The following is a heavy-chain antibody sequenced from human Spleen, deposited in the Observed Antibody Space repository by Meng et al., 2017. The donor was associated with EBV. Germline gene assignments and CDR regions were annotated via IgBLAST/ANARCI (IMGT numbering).Heavy chain of an antibody. J-gene: IGHJ4*02. CDR1: GESFSDYY. CDR3: VRGSDNWNILVFDY. V-gene: IGHV4-34*01. CDR2: IKESEGT. D-gene: IGHD1/OR15-1a*01. Sequence: HVKLRQWGAELLKPSETLSLPCAVYGESFSDYYWTWIRQPPGKRLEGIGEIKESEGTKYSPSLKSRVSISLDTSRNQFSLTLNSVTAADTAVYYCVRGSDNWNILVFDYWGQGALVTVSS.